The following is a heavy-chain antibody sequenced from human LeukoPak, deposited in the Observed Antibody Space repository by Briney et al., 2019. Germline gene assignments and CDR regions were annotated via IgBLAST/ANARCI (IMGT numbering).Heavy chain of an antibody. CDR2: SNHSGST. CDR3: ARGARWFGSFDY. V-gene: IGHV4-34*01. D-gene: IGHD3-10*01. Sequence: SETLALTCAVYGGSFSGYYWSWIRQPPGKGLEWIGESNHSGSTNYNPSLKSRVTISVDTSKNQFSLKLSSVTAADTAVYYCARGARWFGSFDYWGQGTLVTVSS. CDR1: GGSFSGYY. J-gene: IGHJ4*02.